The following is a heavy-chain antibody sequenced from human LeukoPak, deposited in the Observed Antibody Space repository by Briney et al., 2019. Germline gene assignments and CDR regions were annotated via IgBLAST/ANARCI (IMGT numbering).Heavy chain of an antibody. CDR2: INPGDSDT. Sequence: PGESLKISCKGSGYRFTSYWIGWVRQMPGKGLKWMGIINPGDSDTRYSPSSQGQVTISADKSISTAYLQWSSLKASDTAMYYCARQDNDAFDIWGQGTMVTVSS. V-gene: IGHV5-51*01. CDR3: ARQDNDAFDI. CDR1: GYRFTSYW. J-gene: IGHJ3*02.